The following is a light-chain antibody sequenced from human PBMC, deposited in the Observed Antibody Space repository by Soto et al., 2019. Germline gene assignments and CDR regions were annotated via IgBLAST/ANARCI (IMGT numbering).Light chain of an antibody. V-gene: IGKV1-5*03. CDR1: QSIDIW. CDR2: KAS. Sequence: DVQMTQSPSTLSASVGDRVTITCRASQSIDIWLAWYQQKPGKAPNLLIYKASTLETGVPPRFTGSGSGPEFTLTISSLQPDDFATYYCQQYNTFSTFGQGTKVEMK. CDR3: QQYNTFST. J-gene: IGKJ1*01.